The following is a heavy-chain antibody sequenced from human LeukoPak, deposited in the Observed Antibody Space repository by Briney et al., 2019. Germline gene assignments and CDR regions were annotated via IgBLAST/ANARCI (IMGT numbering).Heavy chain of an antibody. CDR2: ISGSGDST. Sequence: PGGSLRLSCAASGFTFSSYAMSWVRQAPGKGLEWVSAISGSGDSTYYADSVKGRFTISRDNSKNTVDLQMNSLRAEDTAVYYCARVQLDRSERYLDAFENWGQGTMVTVSS. CDR3: ARVQLDRSERYLDAFEN. J-gene: IGHJ3*02. CDR1: GFTFSSYA. D-gene: IGHD3-3*01. V-gene: IGHV3-23*01.